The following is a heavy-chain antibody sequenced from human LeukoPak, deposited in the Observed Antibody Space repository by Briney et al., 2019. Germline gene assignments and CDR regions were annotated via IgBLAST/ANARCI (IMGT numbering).Heavy chain of an antibody. CDR3: ARSTSGSFDS. J-gene: IGHJ4*02. CDR2: IYPGDSDS. Sequence: GGSLRLSCAASGFTFSSYSMNWVRQAPGKGLEWMAIIYPGDSDSRYTYSPSFQGQVTISADKSISTTYLQWSSLKASDTAMYYCARSTSGSFDSWGQGTPVTVSS. V-gene: IGHV5-51*01. D-gene: IGHD3-10*01. CDR1: GFTFSSYS.